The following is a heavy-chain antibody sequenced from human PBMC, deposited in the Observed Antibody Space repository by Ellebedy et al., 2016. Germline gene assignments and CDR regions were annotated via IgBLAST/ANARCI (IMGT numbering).Heavy chain of an antibody. CDR3: ARGQWGGAPYYFDS. CDR2: LNPNSGNT. J-gene: IGHJ4*02. Sequence: ASVKVSXKASRYTFTRYDINWVRQATGQGLEWMGWLNPNSGNTGYAQEFQGRVTMTRDTSMGTAYMELSDLRSDDTAMYYCARGQWGGAPYYFDSWGQGTLVTVSS. V-gene: IGHV1-8*01. D-gene: IGHD1-26*01. CDR1: RYTFTRYD.